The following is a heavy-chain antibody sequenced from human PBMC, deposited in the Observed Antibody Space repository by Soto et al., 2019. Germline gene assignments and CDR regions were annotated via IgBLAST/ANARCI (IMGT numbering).Heavy chain of an antibody. V-gene: IGHV1-2*02. D-gene: IGHD2-8*02. CDR2: INPDSGAT. Sequence: HEHLVQSGAEVKRPGASLKVSCKASGYSFTGYYIHWVRQAPGQGLEWMGWINPDSGATNYAQNFQGRVTLTSDPSISTASMDLTSLTSDDTAVYYCARGDYGTGGSTFPYFDYWGQGTLVIVSS. CDR1: GYSFTGYY. CDR3: ARGDYGTGGSTFPYFDY. J-gene: IGHJ4*02.